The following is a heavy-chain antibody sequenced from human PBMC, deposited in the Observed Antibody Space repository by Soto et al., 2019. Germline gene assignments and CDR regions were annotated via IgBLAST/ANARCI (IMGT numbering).Heavy chain of an antibody. J-gene: IGHJ6*02. Sequence: GESLKISCKGSVYSFTSYWISWVRQMPGKGLEWMGRIDPSDSYTNYSPSFQGHVTISADKSISTAYLQWSSLKASDTAMYYCARQLPLYSSSWTYYYGMDVWGQGTTVTVSS. CDR3: ARQLPLYSSSWTYYYGMDV. V-gene: IGHV5-10-1*01. D-gene: IGHD6-13*01. CDR1: VYSFTSYW. CDR2: IDPSDSYT.